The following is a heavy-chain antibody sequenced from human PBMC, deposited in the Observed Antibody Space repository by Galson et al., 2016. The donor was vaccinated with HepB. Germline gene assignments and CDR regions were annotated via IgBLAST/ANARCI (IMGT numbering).Heavy chain of an antibody. V-gene: IGHV3-23*01. Sequence: SLRLSCAASGFTFSSYAMNWVRQVSDKGLEWVAVVSGGSAYTYYADSVKGRFTIFRDNSKGTLYLQMNSLRVADTAVYYCASANSGWVAYDFWGQGTPVTVSS. J-gene: IGHJ4*02. D-gene: IGHD6-19*01. CDR2: VSGGSAYT. CDR1: GFTFSSYA. CDR3: ASANSGWVAYDF.